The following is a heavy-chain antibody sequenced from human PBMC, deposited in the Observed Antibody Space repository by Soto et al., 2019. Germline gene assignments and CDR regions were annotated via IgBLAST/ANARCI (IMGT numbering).Heavy chain of an antibody. V-gene: IGHV3-30*18. CDR1: GFTFSSYG. J-gene: IGHJ5*01. CDR2: VSYDGSLK. CDR3: AKEYYEYNSGWFCDS. Sequence: QVQLVESGGGVVQPGRSLRLSCAASGFTFSSYGMQWVRQAPVKGLEWVAVVSYDGSLKYYADSVKGRFTVSRDNSQNTVYLQMNSLRAEDTAVYYCAKEYYEYNSGWFCDSWGHGTQVTVSS. D-gene: IGHD6-19*01.